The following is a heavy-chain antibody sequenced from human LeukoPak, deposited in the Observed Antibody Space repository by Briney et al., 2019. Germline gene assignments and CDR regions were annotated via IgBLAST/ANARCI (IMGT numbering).Heavy chain of an antibody. V-gene: IGHV3-23*01. CDR2: ISGSGGST. J-gene: IGHJ4*02. CDR3: VKTLYSGSLATLFDY. D-gene: IGHD1-26*01. Sequence: GGSLRLSCAASGFTFSSYAMSWVRQAPGKGLEWVSAISGSGGSTYYADSVKGRFTISRGNSKNTLYLQMSSLRAEDTAVYYCVKTLYSGSLATLFDYWGQGTLVTVSS. CDR1: GFTFSSYA.